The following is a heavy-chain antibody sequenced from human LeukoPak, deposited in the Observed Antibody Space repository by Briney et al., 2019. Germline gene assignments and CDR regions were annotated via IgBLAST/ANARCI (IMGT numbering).Heavy chain of an antibody. Sequence: SETLSLTCTVSGGSISSSSYYWGWIRQPPGKGLEWIGSIYYSGSTNYNPSLKSRVTISVDTSKNQFSLKLSSVTAADTAVYYCARRGRLNSSSWYKNYYYYMDVWGKGTTVTISS. D-gene: IGHD6-13*01. CDR2: IYYSGST. CDR1: GGSISSSSYY. CDR3: ARRGRLNSSSWYKNYYYYMDV. V-gene: IGHV4-39*07. J-gene: IGHJ6*03.